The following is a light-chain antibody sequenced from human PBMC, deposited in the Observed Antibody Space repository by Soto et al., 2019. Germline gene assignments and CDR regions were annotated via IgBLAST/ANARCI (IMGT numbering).Light chain of an antibody. CDR3: QQYNNWPRT. Sequence: EIVMTQSPATLSVSPGERATLSCRASQSVSSNLAWYQQKPGHAPRLLIYGASTRAAGVLARVSGSGSGTEFTLTISSLQSEDFAVYYCQQYNNWPRTFGQGTKVEIK. CDR1: QSVSSN. CDR2: GAS. V-gene: IGKV3-15*01. J-gene: IGKJ1*01.